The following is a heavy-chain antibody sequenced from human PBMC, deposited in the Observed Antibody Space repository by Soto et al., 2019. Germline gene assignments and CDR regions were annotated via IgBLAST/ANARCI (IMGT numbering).Heavy chain of an antibody. CDR2: ISYSGST. Sequence: SETLSLTCTVSGGSISSGGYYWSWIRRHPGKGLEWIGYISYSGSTYYNPSLKSRVTISVDTSKNQFSLKLTSVTAADTAVYYCARDDYYYYSIDVWGQGTTVTVSS. CDR1: GGSISSGGYY. J-gene: IGHJ6*02. V-gene: IGHV4-31*03. CDR3: ARDDYYYYSIDV.